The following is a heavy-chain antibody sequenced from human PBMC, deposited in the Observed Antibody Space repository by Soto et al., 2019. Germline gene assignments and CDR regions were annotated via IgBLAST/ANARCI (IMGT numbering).Heavy chain of an antibody. V-gene: IGHV4-59*01. J-gene: IGHJ5*02. CDR3: ARDWNGSGSYYNSPGWFDP. CDR1: GGSISSYY. Sequence: SETLSLTCTVSGGSISSYYWSWIRQPPGKGLEWIGYIYYSGSTNYNPSLKSRVTISVDTSKNQFSLKLSSVTAADTAVYYCARDWNGSGSYYNSPGWFDPWGQGTLVTVSS. CDR2: IYYSGST. D-gene: IGHD3-10*01.